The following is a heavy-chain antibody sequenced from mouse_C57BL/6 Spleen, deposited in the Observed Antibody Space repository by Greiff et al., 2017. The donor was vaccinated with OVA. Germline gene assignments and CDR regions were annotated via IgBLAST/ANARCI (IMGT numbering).Heavy chain of an antibody. CDR1: GYAFSSSW. CDR2: IYPGDGDT. V-gene: IGHV1-82*01. Sequence: VQGVESGPELVKPGASVKISCKASGYAFSSSWMNWVKQRPGKGLEWIGRIYPGDGDTNYNGKFKGKATLTADKSSSTAYMQLSSLTSEDSAVYFCARWNYGSSWFAYWGQGTLVTVSA. D-gene: IGHD1-1*01. J-gene: IGHJ3*01. CDR3: ARWNYGSSWFAY.